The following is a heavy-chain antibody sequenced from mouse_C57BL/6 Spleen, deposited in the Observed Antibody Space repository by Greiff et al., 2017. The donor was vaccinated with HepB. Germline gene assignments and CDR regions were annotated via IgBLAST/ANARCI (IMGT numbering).Heavy chain of an antibody. D-gene: IGHD1-1*01. V-gene: IGHV5-9-1*02. CDR1: GFTFSSYA. J-gene: IGHJ2*01. CDR2: ISSGGDYI. CDR3: TRGEIYYYGSSYFDY. Sequence: EVKLQESGEGLVKPGGSLKLSCAASGFTFSSYAMSWVRQTPEKRLEWVAYISSGGDYIYYADTVKGRFTISRDNARNTLYLQMSSLKSEDTAMYYCTRGEIYYYGSSYFDYWGQGTTLTVSS.